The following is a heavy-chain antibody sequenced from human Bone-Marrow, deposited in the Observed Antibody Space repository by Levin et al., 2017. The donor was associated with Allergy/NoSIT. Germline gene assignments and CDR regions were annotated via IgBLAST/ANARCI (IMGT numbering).Heavy chain of an antibody. J-gene: IGHJ3*02. CDR2: IRNRAKSYTT. CDR1: GFTFSDHY. CDR3: ARGTPPFDI. V-gene: IGHV3-72*01. Sequence: LSLTCAASGFTFSDHYMDWVRQAPGKGLEWVGRIRNRAKSYTTEYAASVKGRFTISRDDSKNSLYLQMNSLKTEDTAVYYCARGTPPFDIWGQGTMVTVSS.